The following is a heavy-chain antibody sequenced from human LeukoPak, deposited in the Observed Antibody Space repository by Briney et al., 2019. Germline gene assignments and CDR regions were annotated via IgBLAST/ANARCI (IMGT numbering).Heavy chain of an antibody. V-gene: IGHV3-48*01. Sequence: GGSLRLSCAASGFTFSTYSMNWVRQAPGKRLEWVSYIGRSSSPIYYADSVKGRFTISRDNSKNTLYLQMNSLRAEDTAVYYCAKDYAIGGSGWYGKSVPLFDYWGQGTLVTVSS. CDR2: IGRSSSPI. CDR3: AKDYAIGGSGWYGKSVPLFDY. J-gene: IGHJ4*02. D-gene: IGHD6-19*01. CDR1: GFTFSTYS.